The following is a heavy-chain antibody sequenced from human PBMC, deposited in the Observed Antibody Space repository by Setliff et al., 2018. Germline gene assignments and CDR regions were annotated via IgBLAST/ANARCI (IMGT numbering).Heavy chain of an antibody. J-gene: IGHJ2*01. CDR1: GGSFSDYY. Sequence: PSETLSLTCTVYGGSFSDYYWGWIRQSPGKGPEWIAEINQSGSGDYNPSLKSRASLSVDTSEKQLSLTLNSVTVADTAVYYCSRAQVVFAISAPAWYFEIWGRGTQVTVSS. CDR3: SRAQVVFAISAPAWYFEI. D-gene: IGHD2-21*01. V-gene: IGHV4-34*01. CDR2: INQSGSG.